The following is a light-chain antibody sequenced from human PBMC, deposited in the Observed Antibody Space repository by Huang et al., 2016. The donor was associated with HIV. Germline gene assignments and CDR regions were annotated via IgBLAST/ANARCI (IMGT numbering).Light chain of an antibody. CDR3: MQGRTLPLT. V-gene: IGKV2-29*02. Sequence: DIVMTQTPLSLSVTPGQPASISCRSSQSLLYSDGKTYLYWYLQKPGQSQQLLNYGVVSRCAVRPDRCRGGESGAHFNQKISRGEAEDVGFYYYMQGRTLPLTFGEGTKVEIK. J-gene: IGKJ1*01. CDR1: QSLLYSDGKTY. CDR2: GVV.